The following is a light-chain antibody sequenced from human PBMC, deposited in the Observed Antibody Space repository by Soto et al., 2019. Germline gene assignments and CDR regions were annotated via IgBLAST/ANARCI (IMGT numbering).Light chain of an antibody. V-gene: IGLV1-44*01. J-gene: IGLJ1*01. CDR2: SNN. CDR3: AAWDDSLNGYV. CDR1: SSNIGSNT. Sequence: QSVLTQPPSASGTPGRRVTISCSGSSSNIGSNTVNCYQQLPGTAPKLLIYSNNQRPSGVPDRFSGSKSGTSASPAISGLQSEDEGDYYCAAWDDSLNGYVFGTGTKVTVL.